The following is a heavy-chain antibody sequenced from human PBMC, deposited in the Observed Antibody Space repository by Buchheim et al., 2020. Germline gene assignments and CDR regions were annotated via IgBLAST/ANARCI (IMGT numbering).Heavy chain of an antibody. CDR3: ARLGEGVGATPYNWFDP. Sequence: EVQLVQSGAEVKTPGESLKISCRGSGYSFTTYWIAWVRQMPGQGLEWMGIIYPDDSDTSYSPSFQGQVTISVDKSISTASLQWCSLKASDTAMYYCARLGEGVGATPYNWFDPWGQGAL. J-gene: IGHJ5*02. V-gene: IGHV5-51*01. CDR2: IYPDDSDT. D-gene: IGHD1-26*01. CDR1: GYSFTTYW.